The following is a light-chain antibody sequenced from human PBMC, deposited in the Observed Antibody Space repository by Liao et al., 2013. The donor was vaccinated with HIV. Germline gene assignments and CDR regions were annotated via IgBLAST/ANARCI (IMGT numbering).Light chain of an antibody. CDR2: KDS. Sequence: SYELTQPPSVSVAPGETARITCGGSNIGSKSVHWYQQKPGQPPVLVIYKDSERPSGIPERFSGSNSGNTATLTISRVEGGDEADYYCQVWDSSGDHPRVFGGGTKLTVL. J-gene: IGLJ3*02. V-gene: IGLV3-21*04. CDR3: QVWDSSGDHPRV. CDR1: NIGSKS.